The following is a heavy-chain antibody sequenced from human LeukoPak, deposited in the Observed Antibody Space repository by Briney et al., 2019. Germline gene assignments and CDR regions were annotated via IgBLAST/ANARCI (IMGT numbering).Heavy chain of an antibody. CDR3: ARDRRYCSGGSCFDIDY. CDR2: ISAYNGNT. V-gene: IGHV1-18*04. D-gene: IGHD2-15*01. Sequence: GASVKVSCKASGYTFTSYGTSWVRQAPGQGLEWMGWISAYNGNTNYAQKLQGRVTMTTDTSTSTAYMELRSLRSDDTAVYYCARDRRYCSGGSCFDIDYWGQGTLVTVSS. J-gene: IGHJ4*02. CDR1: GYTFTSYG.